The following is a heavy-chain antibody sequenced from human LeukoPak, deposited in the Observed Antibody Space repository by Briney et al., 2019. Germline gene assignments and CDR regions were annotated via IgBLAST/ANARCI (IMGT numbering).Heavy chain of an antibody. J-gene: IGHJ6*02. D-gene: IGHD6-13*01. CDR2: ISGYNGNT. CDR3: AGDGISAPGTGYFYYYGMDV. Sequence: ASVKVSCKASGYTFTGYYMHWVRQAPGQGLEWMGWISGYNGNTNFAQKFQGRVTMTTDTSTSTAYMELRSLRSGDTAVYYCAGDGISAPGTGYFYYYGMDVWGQGTTVTVSS. V-gene: IGHV1-18*04. CDR1: GYTFTGYY.